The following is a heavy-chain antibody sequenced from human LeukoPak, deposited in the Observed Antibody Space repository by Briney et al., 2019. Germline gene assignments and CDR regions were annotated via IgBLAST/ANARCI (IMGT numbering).Heavy chain of an antibody. V-gene: IGHV3-21*01. J-gene: IGHJ4*02. CDR2: ISSSSSYI. CDR1: GFTFSSYS. D-gene: IGHD2-15*01. CDR3: ATSYCSGGSCYDY. Sequence: GGSLRLPCAASGFTFSSYSMNWVRQAPGKGLEWVSSISSSSSYIYYADSVKGRFTISRDNAKNSLYLQMNSLRAEDTAVYYCATSYCSGGSCYDYWGQGTLVTVSS.